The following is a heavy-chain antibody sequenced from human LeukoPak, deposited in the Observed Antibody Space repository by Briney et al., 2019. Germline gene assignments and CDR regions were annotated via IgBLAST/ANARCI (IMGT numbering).Heavy chain of an antibody. V-gene: IGHV4-59*12. J-gene: IGHJ3*02. Sequence: SETLSLTCTVSGGSISSYYWSWIRQPPGKGLEWIGYIYYSGSTNYDPSLKSRVTISVDTSKNQFSLKLSSVTAADTAVYYCARFYYGSRKDAFDIWGQGTMVTVSS. CDR2: IYYSGST. D-gene: IGHD3-10*01. CDR1: GGSISSYY. CDR3: ARFYYGSRKDAFDI.